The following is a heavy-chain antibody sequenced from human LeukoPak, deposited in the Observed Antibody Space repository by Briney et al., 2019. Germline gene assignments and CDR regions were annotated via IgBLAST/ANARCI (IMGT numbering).Heavy chain of an antibody. CDR2: MNPNSGNT. J-gene: IGHJ5*02. CDR3: ARGILGSGWELNWFGP. D-gene: IGHD6-19*01. V-gene: IGHV1-8*01. Sequence: GTSVKVSCKASGYTFSSYDINWVRQATGQGLEWMGWMNPNSGNTGYAQRFQGRVTMTRNTSINTAYMELSSLRSEDTAVYYCARGILGSGWELNWFGPWGQGTLVTVSS. CDR1: GYTFSSYD.